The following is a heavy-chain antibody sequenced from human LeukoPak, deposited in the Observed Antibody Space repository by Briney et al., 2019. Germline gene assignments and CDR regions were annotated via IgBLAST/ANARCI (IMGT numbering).Heavy chain of an antibody. CDR1: GYTFTSYG. CDR3: ARDVGATESYYFDY. CDR2: ISAYNGNT. D-gene: IGHD1-26*01. Sequence: ASVKVSCKASGYTFTSYGISWVRQAPGQGLEWMGWISAYNGNTNYAQKLQGRVTMTTDTSTSTAYMELRSLRSDDTAVYYCARDVGATESYYFDYWGQGTLVTVSP. V-gene: IGHV1-18*01. J-gene: IGHJ4*02.